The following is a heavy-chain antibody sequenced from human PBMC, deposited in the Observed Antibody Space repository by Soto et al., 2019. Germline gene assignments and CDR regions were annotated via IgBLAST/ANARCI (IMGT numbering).Heavy chain of an antibody. CDR2: IKQDGSET. V-gene: IGHV3-7*05. Sequence: GGSLRLSCAASGFTFSTYWMNWVRQAPGKGLEWVANIKQDGSETYYVDSVKGRITISRDNAKNSLYLQMNSLRAEDTAVYYCAGGGAWSLTLWGRGTLVTVSS. D-gene: IGHD1-26*01. CDR3: AGGGAWSLTL. CDR1: GFTFSTYW. J-gene: IGHJ2*01.